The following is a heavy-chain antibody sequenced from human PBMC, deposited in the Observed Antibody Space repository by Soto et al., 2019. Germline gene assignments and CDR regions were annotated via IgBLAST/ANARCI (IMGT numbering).Heavy chain of an antibody. Sequence: ASVKVSCKASGYTFTSYYMHWVRQAPGQGLEWMGIINPSGASTSYAQKFQGRVTMTRDTSTSTVYMELSSLRSEDTAVYYCARDLQRGYYGSGSVDFDSWGQGTLVTSPQ. CDR3: ARDLQRGYYGSGSVDFDS. D-gene: IGHD3-10*01. V-gene: IGHV1-46*01. CDR2: INPSGAST. CDR1: GYTFTSYY. J-gene: IGHJ4*02.